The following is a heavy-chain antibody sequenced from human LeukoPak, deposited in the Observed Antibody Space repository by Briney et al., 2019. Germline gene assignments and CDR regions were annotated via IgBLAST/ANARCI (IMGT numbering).Heavy chain of an antibody. Sequence: GESLKISCKGSEYIFTNYWIGWVRQMPGKGLEWMGIIYPRDSDTRYSPSFQGHVTISADKSINTAYLQRSSLKASDTAIYYCARRPRRDWFFDLWGRGTLVTVSS. CDR3: ARRPRRDWFFDL. CDR1: EYIFTNYW. J-gene: IGHJ2*01. CDR2: IYPRDSDT. V-gene: IGHV5-51*01.